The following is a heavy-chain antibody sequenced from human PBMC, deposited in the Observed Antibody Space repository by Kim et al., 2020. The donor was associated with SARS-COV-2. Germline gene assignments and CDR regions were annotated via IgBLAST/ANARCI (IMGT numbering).Heavy chain of an antibody. CDR1: GGSFSGYY. CDR3: ARTQSTFGGVIVIYDAFD. V-gene: IGHV4-34*01. D-gene: IGHD3-16*02. J-gene: IGHJ3*02. CDR2: INHSGST. Sequence: SETLSLTCAVYGGSFSGYYWSWIRQPPGKGLEWIGEINHSGSTNYNPSLKSRVTISVDTSKNQFSLKLSSVTAADTAVYYCARTQSTFGGVIVIYDAFD.